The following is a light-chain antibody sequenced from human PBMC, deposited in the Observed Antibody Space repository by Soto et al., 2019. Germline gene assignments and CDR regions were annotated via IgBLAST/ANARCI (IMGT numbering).Light chain of an antibody. Sequence: DIQMTQSPSTLSASVGDRVTITCRASQSISSWLAWYQQKPGKAPKLLIYDASSLESGVPSRFSGSGSGTEFTLPISSLQPDDFATYYCQQYNSYAWTFGQGTRWKSN. CDR3: QQYNSYAWT. CDR2: DAS. CDR1: QSISSW. J-gene: IGKJ1*01. V-gene: IGKV1-5*01.